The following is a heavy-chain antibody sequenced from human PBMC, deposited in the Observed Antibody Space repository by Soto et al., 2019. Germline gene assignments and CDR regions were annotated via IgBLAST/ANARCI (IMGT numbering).Heavy chain of an antibody. Sequence: QVHLVQSGAEVKKPGASVKVSCKGSGYIFTTYGITWVRQAPGQGLEWMGWISAHNGNTNYAQKLQGRVTVTRDTSTSTAYMELRNLRSDDTAVYYCARGRYGDYWGQGAWSPSPQ. D-gene: IGHD1-1*01. J-gene: IGHJ4*02. CDR3: ARGRYGDY. CDR2: ISAHNGNT. V-gene: IGHV1-18*01. CDR1: GYIFTTYG.